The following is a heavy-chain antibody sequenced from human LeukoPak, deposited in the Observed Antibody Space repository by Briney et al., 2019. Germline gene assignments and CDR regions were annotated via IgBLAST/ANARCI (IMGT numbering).Heavy chain of an antibody. CDR2: INSDGRST. CDR3: ARDGGYDFWSGYYQDY. D-gene: IGHD3-3*01. CDR1: GFTFSSYW. V-gene: IGHV3-74*01. Sequence: GGSLRLSCAASGFTFSSYWMHWVRQAPGKGLVWVSRINSDGRSTSYADSVKGRFTISGDNAKNTLYLQMNSLRAEDTAVYYCARDGGYDFWSGYYQDYWGQGTLVTVSS. J-gene: IGHJ4*02.